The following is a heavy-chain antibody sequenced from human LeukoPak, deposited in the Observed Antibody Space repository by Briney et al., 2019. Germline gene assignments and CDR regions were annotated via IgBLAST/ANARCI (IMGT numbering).Heavy chain of an antibody. V-gene: IGHV3-13*01. CDR3: AKDDDWGRYKH. Sequence: GGSLRLSCAASGFTFSSYDMHWVRQATGKGLEWVSAIGTDGDTFYPGSVKGRFTISRDNAENSLYLQMNSLRAEDTAVYYCAKDDDWGRYKHWGQGTLVTVSS. CDR1: GFTFSSYD. CDR2: IGTDGDT. J-gene: IGHJ1*01. D-gene: IGHD3-16*01.